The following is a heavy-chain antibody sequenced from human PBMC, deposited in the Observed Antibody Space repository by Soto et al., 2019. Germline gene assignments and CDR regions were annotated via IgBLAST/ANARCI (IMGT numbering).Heavy chain of an antibody. V-gene: IGHV3-23*01. CDR3: ATEFYYDASGQYSDLYFDP. CDR1: GFIFSSYA. CDR2: ISTRGGRT. J-gene: IGHJ4*02. D-gene: IGHD3-22*01. Sequence: XGSLGLYCAASGFIFSSYAMSWVRQAPPQGLEWVSSISTRGGRTYYADSVKGRFSISRDNSANAVYLDMDNLRAEDTGIYYCATEFYYDASGQYSDLYFDPWGQGALVTVSS.